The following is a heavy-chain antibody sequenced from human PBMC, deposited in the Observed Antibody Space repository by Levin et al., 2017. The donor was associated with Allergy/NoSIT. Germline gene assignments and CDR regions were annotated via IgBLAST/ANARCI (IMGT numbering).Heavy chain of an antibody. D-gene: IGHD6-19*01. Sequence: AGGSLRLSCAASGFTFNTYWMHWVRQAPGKGLVWVSRINSDGSSTNYADSVKGRFTISRDNARNTLYLQMDSLRAEDTAVYYCATLEGSGWADYWGQGTLVTVSS. V-gene: IGHV3-74*01. CDR3: ATLEGSGWADY. CDR2: INSDGSST. J-gene: IGHJ4*02. CDR1: GFTFNTYW.